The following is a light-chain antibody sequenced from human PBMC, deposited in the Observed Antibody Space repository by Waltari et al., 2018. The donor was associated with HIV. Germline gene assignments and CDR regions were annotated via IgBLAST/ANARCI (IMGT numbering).Light chain of an antibody. CDR3: AAWDVSLNGLV. J-gene: IGLJ2*01. CDR1: RSNIGSKP. CDR2: SND. Sequence: QSVLTQPPSASGPPGQRVTISCSGSRSNIGSKPVTWYQPLPGTAPKPLIFSNDQRPSGVPDRFSGSKSGTSASLAISGLQSEDEAGYYCAAWDVSLNGLVFGGGTKVTVL. V-gene: IGLV1-44*01.